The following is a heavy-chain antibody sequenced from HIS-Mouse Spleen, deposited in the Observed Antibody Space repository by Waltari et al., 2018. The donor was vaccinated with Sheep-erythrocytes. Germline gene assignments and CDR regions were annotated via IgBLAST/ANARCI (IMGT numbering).Heavy chain of an antibody. CDR3: ARMYSSGWYYFDY. Sequence: EVQLVESGGGLVKPGGSLSLSCAASGFTFSSLSMNWVRQAPGKGLEWVSSISSSSSYIYYADSVKGRFTISRDNAKNSLYLQMNSLRAEDTAVYYCARMYSSGWYYFDYWGQGTLVTVSS. J-gene: IGHJ4*02. D-gene: IGHD6-19*01. CDR1: GFTFSSLS. V-gene: IGHV3-21*01. CDR2: ISSSSSYI.